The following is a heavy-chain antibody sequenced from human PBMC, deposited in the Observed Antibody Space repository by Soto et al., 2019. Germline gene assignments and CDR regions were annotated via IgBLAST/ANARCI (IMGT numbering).Heavy chain of an antibody. Sequence: SETLSLTCTVSGGSISSGGYYWSWIRQHPGKGLEWIGHIYYSGSTYYNPSLKSRVTISVDTSKNQFSLKLSSVTAADTAVYYCAREGGAGYGFDYWGQGTLVTVSS. D-gene: IGHD5-12*01. CDR3: AREGGAGYGFDY. CDR2: IYYSGST. J-gene: IGHJ4*02. CDR1: GGSISSGGYY. V-gene: IGHV4-31*03.